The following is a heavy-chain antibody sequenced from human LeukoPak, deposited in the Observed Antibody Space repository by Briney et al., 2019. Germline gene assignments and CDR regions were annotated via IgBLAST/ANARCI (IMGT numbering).Heavy chain of an antibody. J-gene: IGHJ2*01. D-gene: IGHD3-3*01. Sequence: SETLSLTCTVPGGSISSYYWSWIRQPAGKGLEWIGRIYTIGSTNYNPSLKSRVTMSVDTSKNQFSLKLSSVTAADTAVYYCARGESPEYYDFWSGYYRYWYFDLWGRGTLVTVSS. CDR2: IYTIGST. CDR1: GGSISSYY. V-gene: IGHV4-4*07. CDR3: ARGESPEYYDFWSGYYRYWYFDL.